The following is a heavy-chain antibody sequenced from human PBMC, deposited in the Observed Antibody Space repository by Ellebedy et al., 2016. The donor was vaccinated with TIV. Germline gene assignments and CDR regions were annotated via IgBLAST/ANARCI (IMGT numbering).Heavy chain of an antibody. Sequence: MPSETLSLTCTVSGGSIRSYYWSWIRQPPGKGLEWIGYIYYSGSTNYNPSLKSRVTISVDTSKNHFSLKLSSVTAADTAVYYCARDGFVGAYDYWGQGTLVTVSS. CDR2: IYYSGST. J-gene: IGHJ4*02. CDR3: ARDGFVGAYDY. CDR1: GGSIRSYY. V-gene: IGHV4-59*01. D-gene: IGHD1-26*01.